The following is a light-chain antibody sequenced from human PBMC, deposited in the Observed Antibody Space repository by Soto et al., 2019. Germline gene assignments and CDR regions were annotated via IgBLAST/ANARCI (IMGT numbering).Light chain of an antibody. Sequence: TVMTQSPDTLSVSPGERATLSCRASQSVSSNLAWYQQKPGQAPRLLIYGASTRATGIPARFSGSGSGTEFTLTISSLQSEDFAVYYCQQYNNWWTFGQGTKVDIK. CDR3: QQYNNWWT. CDR2: GAS. CDR1: QSVSSN. V-gene: IGKV3-15*01. J-gene: IGKJ1*01.